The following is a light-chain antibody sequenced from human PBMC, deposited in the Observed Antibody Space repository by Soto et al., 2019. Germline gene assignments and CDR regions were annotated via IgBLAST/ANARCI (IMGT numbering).Light chain of an antibody. CDR2: EAS. J-gene: IGKJ1*01. Sequence: DIQTTQSPSTLSASVGDRVTITCRASQSISSWLAWYQQKPGKAPNLLIYEASRLESAVPSRFSGSASGTEFTLTINSLQPDDFATYFCQQYSSYPETFGQGTKVEIK. CDR3: QQYSSYPET. CDR1: QSISSW. V-gene: IGKV1-5*03.